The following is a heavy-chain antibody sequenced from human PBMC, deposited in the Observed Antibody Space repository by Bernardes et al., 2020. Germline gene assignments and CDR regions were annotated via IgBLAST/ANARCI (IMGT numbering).Heavy chain of an antibody. CDR3: ARVPGYSYGFGYFDY. CDR1: GVSISSYY. Sequence: TLSLTCTVSGVSISSYYWSWIRQFPGTGLEWIVYMYYSGNTNYNPSLKSRVTVSLDTSKNQFSLTLKSVTAADTAVYYCARVPGYSYGFGYFDYWGQGTLVTVSS. D-gene: IGHD5-18*01. J-gene: IGHJ4*02. V-gene: IGHV4-59*01. CDR2: MYYSGNT.